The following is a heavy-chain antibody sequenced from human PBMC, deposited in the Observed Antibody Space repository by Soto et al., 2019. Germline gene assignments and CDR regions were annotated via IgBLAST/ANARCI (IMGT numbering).Heavy chain of an antibody. V-gene: IGHV4-59*08. J-gene: IGHJ4*02. Sequence: SCKASGYTFSTYYMHWVRQAPGQGYEWIGYIYYSGSTNYNPSLKSRVTISVDTSKNQFSLKLSSVTAADTAVYYCARHNDSWGQGTLVTVSS. CDR3: ARHNDS. CDR2: IYYSGST. CDR1: GYTFSTYY.